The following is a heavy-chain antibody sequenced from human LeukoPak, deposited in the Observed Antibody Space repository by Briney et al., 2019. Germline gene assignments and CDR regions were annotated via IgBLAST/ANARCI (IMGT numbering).Heavy chain of an antibody. J-gene: IGHJ5*02. CDR3: ARGTGEQWLTWFDP. D-gene: IGHD6-19*01. CDR2: IYYSGST. Sequence: DPSQTLSLTCTVSGGSISSHYWSWIRQPPGKGLEWIGYIYYSGSTNYNPSLKSRVTISVDTSKNQFSLKLSSVTAADTAVYYCARGTGEQWLTWFDPWGQGTLDTVSS. V-gene: IGHV4-59*11. CDR1: GGSISSHY.